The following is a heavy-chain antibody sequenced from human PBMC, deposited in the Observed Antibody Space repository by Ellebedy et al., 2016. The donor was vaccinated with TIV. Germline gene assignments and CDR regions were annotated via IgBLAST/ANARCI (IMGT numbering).Heavy chain of an antibody. Sequence: GESLKISCAASGLTFSSYGMHWVRHGQGKGLVWISRINSDGSSTSYADSVKGRFTISRDNAKNTLYLQMNSLRVEDTAVYYCAGTHINMIVEWGQGTLVTVSS. CDR2: INSDGSST. CDR1: GLTFSSYG. CDR3: AGTHINMIVE. D-gene: IGHD3-22*01. V-gene: IGHV3-74*01. J-gene: IGHJ4*02.